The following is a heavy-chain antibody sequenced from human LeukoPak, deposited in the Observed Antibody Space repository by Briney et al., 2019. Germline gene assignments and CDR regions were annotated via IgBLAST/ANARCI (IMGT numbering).Heavy chain of an antibody. J-gene: IGHJ4*02. CDR3: ARRGYYYDSSGYWEFDY. D-gene: IGHD3-22*01. Sequence: SETLSLTCTVSGGSISTTGYYWGWIRQPPGKGLEWIGSIYYSGSTYYNPSLKSRVTISVDTSKNQFSLKLSSVTAADTAVYYCARRGYYYDSSGYWEFDYWGQGTLVTVSS. CDR1: GGSISTTGYY. CDR2: IYYSGST. V-gene: IGHV4-39*01.